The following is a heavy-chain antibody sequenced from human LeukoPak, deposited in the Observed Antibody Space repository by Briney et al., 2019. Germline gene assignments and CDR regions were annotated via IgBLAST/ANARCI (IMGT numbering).Heavy chain of an antibody. CDR2: IYTSGST. J-gene: IGHJ5*02. D-gene: IGHD1-26*01. V-gene: IGHV4-4*07. Sequence: PSETLSLTCTVSGGSISSYYWSWIRQPAGKGLEWIGRIYTSGSTYYNPSLKSRVTISVDTSKNQFSLNLSSVTAADTAVYYCATTYGSYPNWFDPWGQGTLVTVSS. CDR1: GGSISSYY. CDR3: ATTYGSYPNWFDP.